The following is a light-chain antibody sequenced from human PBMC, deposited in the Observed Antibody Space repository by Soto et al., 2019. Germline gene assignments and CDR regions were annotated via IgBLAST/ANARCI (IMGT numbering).Light chain of an antibody. CDR1: QSVSNNY. CDR3: QQYGSSVLT. Sequence: EIVLTQSPGTLSLSPGERATLSCRASQSVSNNYLAWYQQKPGQAPRLLIYGASNRATGTPDRFSGSGSGTEFTLIISRLEPEDFAVYYCQQYGSSVLTFGGGTKVDIK. V-gene: IGKV3-20*01. CDR2: GAS. J-gene: IGKJ4*01.